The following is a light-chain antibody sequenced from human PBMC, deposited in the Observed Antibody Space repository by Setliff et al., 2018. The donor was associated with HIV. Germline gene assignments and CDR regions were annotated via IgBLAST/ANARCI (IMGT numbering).Light chain of an antibody. CDR2: NVD. J-gene: IGLJ1*01. V-gene: IGLV2-14*03. CDR1: SSDIGSSNF. Sequence: QSALTQPASVSGSPGQSITISCTGTSSDIGSSNFVSWYQQHPGKAPKVMIYNVDKRPSGVSNRFSGSTSGNTASLTISGLQTEDEADYYCSSYSINNLYVFATGTKGTV. CDR3: SSYSINNLYV.